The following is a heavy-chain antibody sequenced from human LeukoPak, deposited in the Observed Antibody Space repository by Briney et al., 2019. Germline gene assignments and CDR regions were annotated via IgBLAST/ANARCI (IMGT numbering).Heavy chain of an antibody. CDR1: GFIFSTFE. V-gene: IGHV3-48*03. CDR3: ARGGNWGWNWFDP. D-gene: IGHD7-27*01. CDR2: INTGSTI. Sequence: PGGSLRLSCAGSGFIFSTFEMNWVRQAPGKGLEWVSHINTGSTIHYVDSVRGRFTISRDNAKNSLYLQMNSLRVEDTAVYYCARGGNWGWNWFDPWGQGTLVTVSS. J-gene: IGHJ5*02.